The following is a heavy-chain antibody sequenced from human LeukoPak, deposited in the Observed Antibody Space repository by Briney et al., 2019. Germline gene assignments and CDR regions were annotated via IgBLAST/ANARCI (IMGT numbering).Heavy chain of an antibody. Sequence: GGSLRLSCAASGFTFSSYSMNWVRQAPGKGLEWVSSISSSSSYIYYADSVKGRFTISRDNAKNSLYLQMNSLRAEDTAVYYCAREWLRLEEYYFDYWGQGTLVTVSS. D-gene: IGHD5-12*01. CDR3: AREWLRLEEYYFDY. CDR1: GFTFSSYS. J-gene: IGHJ4*02. CDR2: ISSSSSYI. V-gene: IGHV3-21*01.